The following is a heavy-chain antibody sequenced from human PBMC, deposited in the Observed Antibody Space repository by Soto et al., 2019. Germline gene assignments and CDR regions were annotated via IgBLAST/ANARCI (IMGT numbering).Heavy chain of an antibody. CDR1: GFNFPGYS. CDR3: ARDQSQGQMLLPYFDY. D-gene: IGHD3-10*02. Sequence: VQLVESGGGLVKPGGSLRLSCAASGFNFPGYSMNWVRQAPGKGLEGVASISSGSHFIYYADSVRGRFTISRDNARDSLLLQMNSLRAGDTGVYFCARDQSQGQMLLPYFDYWGQGTLVTVSS. J-gene: IGHJ4*02. V-gene: IGHV3-21*04. CDR2: ISSGSHFI.